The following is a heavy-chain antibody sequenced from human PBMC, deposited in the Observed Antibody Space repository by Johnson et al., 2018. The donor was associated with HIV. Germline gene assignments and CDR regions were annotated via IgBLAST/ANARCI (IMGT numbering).Heavy chain of an antibody. CDR1: GFTFSSYG. CDR3: VREHRADESFD. D-gene: IGHD1-14*01. V-gene: IGHV3-30*02. CDR2: IRYDGSNK. J-gene: IGHJ3*01. Sequence: QVQLVESGGGVVQPGGSLRLSCAASGFTFSSYGMHWVRQAPGKGLEWVAFIRYDGSNKYYADSVKGRFTISRENVKNFVYLQMNSLTAGDTAVYYCVREHRADESFD.